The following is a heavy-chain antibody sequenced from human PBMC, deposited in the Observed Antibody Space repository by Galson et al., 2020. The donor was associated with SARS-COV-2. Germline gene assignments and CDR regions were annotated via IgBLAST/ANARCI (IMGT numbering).Heavy chain of an antibody. J-gene: IGHJ6*04. CDR3: ARDGKPNCSKGACYYVDV. CDR1: GYTFTSYY. V-gene: IGHV1-46*01. CDR2: INPSGGST. D-gene: IGHD2-8*01. Sequence: ASVKVSCKASGYTFTSYYMHWVRQAPGQGLEWMGIINPSGGSTSYAQKFQGRVTMTRDTSTSTVYMELSSLRSEDTAVYYCARDGKPNCSKGACYYVDVWGEGTTVTVSS.